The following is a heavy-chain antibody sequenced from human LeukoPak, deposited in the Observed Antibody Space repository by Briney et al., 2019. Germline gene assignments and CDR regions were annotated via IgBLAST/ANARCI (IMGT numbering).Heavy chain of an antibody. CDR3: ARVLRIAALDY. CDR1: GYSFTNYW. D-gene: IGHD6-6*01. V-gene: IGHV5-51*01. Sequence: SGESLKISCKGPGYSFTNYWIGWVRQMPGQGLEWMGIIYPGDSDAKYSPSFQGQVTISADKSINTAYLQWSSLKASDTAMYYCARVLRIAALDYWGQGTLVTVSS. J-gene: IGHJ4*02. CDR2: IYPGDSDA.